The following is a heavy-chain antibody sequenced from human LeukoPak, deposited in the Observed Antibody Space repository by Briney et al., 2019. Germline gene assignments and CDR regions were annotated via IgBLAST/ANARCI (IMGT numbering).Heavy chain of an antibody. J-gene: IGHJ4*02. CDR3: ARDQGSGWPQGAFDY. CDR1: GGSISSGDYY. V-gene: IGHV4-30-4*01. CDR2: IYYSGST. Sequence: SETLSLTCTVSGGSISSGDYYWSCIRQPPGKGLECIGHIYYSGSTYYNPSLKSRVTISVDTSKNQFSLKLSSVTAADTAVYYCARDQGSGWPQGAFDYWGQGTLVTVSS. D-gene: IGHD6-19*01.